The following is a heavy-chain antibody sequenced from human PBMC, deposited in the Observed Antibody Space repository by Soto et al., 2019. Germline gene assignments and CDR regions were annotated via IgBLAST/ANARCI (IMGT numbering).Heavy chain of an antibody. J-gene: IGHJ5*02. V-gene: IGHV1-69*02. Sequence: QVQLVQSGAEVKKPGSSVKVSCKASGGTFSSYTISWVRQAPGQGLEWMGRIIPILGIANYAQKFQGRVSRRHGRAMDGRKFTGSVPVTGVKTRSTDFMELSSVGCVETAVYYFARGGYCDIWTPPWFDRWGQGTLVIGCS. CDR3: FMELSSVGCVETAVYYFARGGYCDIWTPPWFDR. D-gene: IGHD6-25*01. CDR1: GGTFSSYT. CDR2: IIPILGIA.